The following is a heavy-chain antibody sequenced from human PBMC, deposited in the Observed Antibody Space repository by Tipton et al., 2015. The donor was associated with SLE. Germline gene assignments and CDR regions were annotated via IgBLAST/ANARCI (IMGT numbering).Heavy chain of an antibody. CDR3: ARPSGWYKGAFDI. J-gene: IGHJ3*02. V-gene: IGHV3-74*01. Sequence: GSLRLSCAASGFTFSNYWMHRVRQAPGKGLVWVSHINSDGSSTRDADSVKGRFTISRDNAKNTLYLQMNSLRVEDTAVYYCARPSGWYKGAFDIWGQGTMVTVSS. CDR2: INSDGSST. CDR1: GFTFSNYW. D-gene: IGHD6-19*01.